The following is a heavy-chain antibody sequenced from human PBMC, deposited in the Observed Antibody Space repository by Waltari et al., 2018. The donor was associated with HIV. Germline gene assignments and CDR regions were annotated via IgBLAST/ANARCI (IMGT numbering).Heavy chain of an antibody. V-gene: IGHV5-51*01. Sequence: EVQLVQSGAEVKKPGESLKISCKGSGYSFTSYWIGWVRQMPGKGLEWMGIIYPGDSDTRDSPAFQGQVTISADKSISTAYLQWSSLKASDTAMYYCARQLRAVAGGRGFDPWGQGTLVTVSS. D-gene: IGHD6-19*01. CDR2: IYPGDSDT. J-gene: IGHJ5*02. CDR3: ARQLRAVAGGRGFDP. CDR1: GYSFTSYW.